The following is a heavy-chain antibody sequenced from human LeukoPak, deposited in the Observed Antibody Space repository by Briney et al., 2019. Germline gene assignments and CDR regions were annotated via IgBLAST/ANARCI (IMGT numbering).Heavy chain of an antibody. CDR2: ISSSSGYI. D-gene: IGHD5-18*01. V-gene: IGHV3-21*01. CDR1: GFTFSSYS. J-gene: IGHJ4*02. Sequence: GGSLRLSCAASGFTFSSYSMNWVRQAPGKGLEWVSSISSSSGYIYYADSVKGRFTISRDNAKNSLYLQMNSLRAEDTAVYYCARDHVDRYSYGYCVYWGQGTLVTVSS. CDR3: ARDHVDRYSYGYCVY.